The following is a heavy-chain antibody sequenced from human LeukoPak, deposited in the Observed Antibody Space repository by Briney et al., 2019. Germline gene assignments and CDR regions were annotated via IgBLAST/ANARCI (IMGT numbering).Heavy chain of an antibody. V-gene: IGHV1-69*04. CDR1: GGTFSSYA. CDR2: IIPILGIA. CDR3: ARGAAAAGTEYFQH. J-gene: IGHJ1*01. Sequence: SVEVSCKASGGTFSSYAISWVRQAPGQGLEWMGRIIPILGIANYAQKFQGRVTITADKSTSTAYMELSSLRSEDTAVYYCARGAAAAGTEYFQHWGQGTLVTVSS. D-gene: IGHD6-13*01.